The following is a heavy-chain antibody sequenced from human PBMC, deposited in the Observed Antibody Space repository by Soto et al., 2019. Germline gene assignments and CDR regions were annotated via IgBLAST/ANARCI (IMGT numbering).Heavy chain of an antibody. V-gene: IGHV4-34*01. Sequence: PSETLSLTCSVYGGSFIGYYWSWIRQPPGKGLEWIGEINHSGSTNYNPSLKSRVTISVDTSKNQFSLKLSSVTAADTAVYYCARGVLGMDVWGQGTTVT. CDR1: GGSFIGYY. J-gene: IGHJ6*02. CDR3: ARGVLGMDV. CDR2: INHSGST.